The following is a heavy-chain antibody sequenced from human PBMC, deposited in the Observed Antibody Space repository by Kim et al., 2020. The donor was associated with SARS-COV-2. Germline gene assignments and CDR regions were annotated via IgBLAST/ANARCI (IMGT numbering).Heavy chain of an antibody. CDR3: ARDRYETMVRGVMFHYYY. Sequence: SETLSLTCTVSGGSISGYYWSWIRQPPGKGLEWIGYIYYSGSTNYNPSLKSRVTISVDTSKNQFSLKLSSVTAADTAVYYCARDRYETMVRGVMFHYYY. V-gene: IGHV4-59*01. D-gene: IGHD3-10*01. J-gene: IGHJ6*01. CDR2: IYYSGST. CDR1: GGSISGYY.